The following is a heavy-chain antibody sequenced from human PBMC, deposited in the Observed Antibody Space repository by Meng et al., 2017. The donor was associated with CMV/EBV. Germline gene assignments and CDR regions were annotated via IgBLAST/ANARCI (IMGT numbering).Heavy chain of an antibody. V-gene: IGHV1-2*02. CDR1: GYTFTGHY. CDR2: INPNSGGT. CDR3: ARVLRYCSGGSCYSGGYYFDY. J-gene: IGHJ4*02. D-gene: IGHD2-15*01. Sequence: ASVKVSCKASGYTFTGHYMHWVRQAPGQGLEWMGWINPNSGGTNNAQKFQGRVTMTRDTSISTAYMELSRLRSDDTAVYYCARVLRYCSGGSCYSGGYYFDYWGQGTLVTVSS.